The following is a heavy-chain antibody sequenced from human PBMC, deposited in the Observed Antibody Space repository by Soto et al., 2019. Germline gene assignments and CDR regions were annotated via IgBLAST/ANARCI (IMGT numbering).Heavy chain of an antibody. Sequence: QVQLQQWGAGLLTPSETLSLTCAVYGGSFSGYYWSWIRQPPGKGLEWIGEVNHSGSTNYNPSLKSRVTTSVDTSNNQFPLKLSSVTAADTAVYYCARGRRWLHPNFDYWGQGTLVTVSS. D-gene: IGHD5-12*01. CDR1: GGSFSGYY. CDR2: VNHSGST. CDR3: ARGRRWLHPNFDY. V-gene: IGHV4-34*01. J-gene: IGHJ4*02.